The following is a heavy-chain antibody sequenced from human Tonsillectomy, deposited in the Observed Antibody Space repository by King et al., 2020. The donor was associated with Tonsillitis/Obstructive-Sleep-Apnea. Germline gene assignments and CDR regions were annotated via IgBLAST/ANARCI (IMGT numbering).Heavy chain of an antibody. Sequence: RVTLKESGPALVKPTQTLTLTCTFSGFSLSTSGMCVSWIRQPPGKALEWLARMDGGEDKYYSTSLKTRLSISKDTAKNQVVLTMTIMDPVDTATYYCARIHSRVNWFDPGGQGTLVTVSS. J-gene: IGHJ5*02. CDR1: GFSLSTSGMC. CDR3: ARIHSRVNWFDP. V-gene: IGHV2-70*11. D-gene: IGHD6-13*01. CDR2: MDGGEDK.